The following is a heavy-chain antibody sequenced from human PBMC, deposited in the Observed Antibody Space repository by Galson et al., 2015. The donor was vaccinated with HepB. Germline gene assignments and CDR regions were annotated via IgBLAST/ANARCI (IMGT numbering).Heavy chain of an antibody. J-gene: IGHJ4*02. CDR1: GFTFSSCS. V-gene: IGHV3-48*04. Sequence: SLRLSCAASGFTFSSCSMNWVRQAPGKGLEWVSYISSSSSTIYYADSVKGRFTISRDNAKNSLYLQMNSLRAEDTAVYYCARGRVTMIVVDSNDYWGQGTLVTVSS. CDR3: ARGRVTMIVVDSNDY. D-gene: IGHD3-22*01. CDR2: ISSSSSTI.